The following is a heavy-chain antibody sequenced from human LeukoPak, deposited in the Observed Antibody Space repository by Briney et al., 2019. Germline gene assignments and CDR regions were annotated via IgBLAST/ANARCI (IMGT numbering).Heavy chain of an antibody. J-gene: IGHJ2*01. D-gene: IGHD3-3*01. CDR3: VRDRSARYFDF. CDR2: IWYDGSNQ. CDR1: GFTFRNHG. Sequence: GGSLRLSCAASGFTFRNHGMYWVRQAPGKGLEWVAIIWYDGSNQYYGDSVKGRFTISRDDSKNMLYLQMNSLRAEDTALYYCVRDRSARYFDFWGRGTLVTVSS. V-gene: IGHV3-33*01.